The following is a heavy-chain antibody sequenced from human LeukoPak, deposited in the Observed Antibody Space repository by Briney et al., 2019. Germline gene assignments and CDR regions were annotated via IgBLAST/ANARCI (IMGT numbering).Heavy chain of an antibody. CDR2: IIPILGIA. V-gene: IGHV1-69*04. Sequence: ASVKVSCKASGGTFSSYAISWVRQAPGQGLEWMGRIIPILGIANYAQKFQGRVTITADKSTSTAYMELSSLRSEDTAVYYCARGWATALYYGMDVWGQGTAVTVSS. D-gene: IGHD5-12*01. CDR1: GGTFSSYA. J-gene: IGHJ6*02. CDR3: ARGWATALYYGMDV.